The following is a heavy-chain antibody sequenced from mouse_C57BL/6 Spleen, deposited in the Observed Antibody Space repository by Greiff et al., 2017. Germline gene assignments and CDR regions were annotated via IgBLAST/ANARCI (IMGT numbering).Heavy chain of an antibody. CDR1: GFTFNTYA. J-gene: IGHJ4*01. V-gene: IGHV10-3*01. CDR2: IRSKSSNYAT. CDR3: VRDLSEVTHYYAMDY. D-gene: IGHD2-3*01. Sequence: DVKLVESGGGLVQPKGSLKLSCAASGFTFNTYAMHWVRQAPGKGLEWVARIRSKSSNYATYYADSVKDRFTISRDDSQSMLYLQMNNLKTEDTAMYYCVRDLSEVTHYYAMDYWGQGTSVTVSS.